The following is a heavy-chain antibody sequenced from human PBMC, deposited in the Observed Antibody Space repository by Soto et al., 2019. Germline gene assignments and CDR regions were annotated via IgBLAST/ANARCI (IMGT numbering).Heavy chain of an antibody. CDR1: GGSISSGDYY. Sequence: PSETLSLTCTVSGGSISSGDYYWSWIRQPPGKGLEWIGYIYYSGSTYYNPSLKSRVTISVDTSKNQFSLKLSSVTAADTAVYYCARVTALWLPYYYYGKDVWGQGTTVTLSS. CDR3: ARVTALWLPYYYYGKDV. V-gene: IGHV4-30-4*01. D-gene: IGHD5-18*01. J-gene: IGHJ6*02. CDR2: IYYSGST.